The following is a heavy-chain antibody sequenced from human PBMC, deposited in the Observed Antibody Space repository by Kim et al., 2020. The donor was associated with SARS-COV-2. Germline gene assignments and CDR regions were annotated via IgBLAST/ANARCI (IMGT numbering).Heavy chain of an antibody. CDR2: INHSGST. D-gene: IGHD3-22*01. V-gene: IGHV4-34*01. CDR3: ASSTRYQYYYDSSGYYQSDY. Sequence: SETLSLTCAVYGGSFSGYYWSWIRQPPGKGLEWIGEINHSGSTNYNPSLKSRVTISVDTSKNQFSLKLSSVTAADTAVYYCASSTRYQYYYDSSGYYQSDYWGQGTLVTVSS. CDR1: GGSFSGYY. J-gene: IGHJ4*02.